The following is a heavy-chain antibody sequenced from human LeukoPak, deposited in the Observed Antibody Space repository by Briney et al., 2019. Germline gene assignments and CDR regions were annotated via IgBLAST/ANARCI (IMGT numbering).Heavy chain of an antibody. CDR3: ARDRGHNFPYYYYYMDV. CDR2: IYYSGST. V-gene: IGHV4-59*01. CDR1: GGSISSYY. Sequence: SETLSLTCTVSGGSISSYYWSWIRQPPGKGLEWIGYIYYSGSTNYNPSLKSRVTISVDTSKNQFSLKLSSVTAADTAVYYCARDRGHNFPYYYYYMDVWGKGTTVTVSS. D-gene: IGHD3-10*01. J-gene: IGHJ6*03.